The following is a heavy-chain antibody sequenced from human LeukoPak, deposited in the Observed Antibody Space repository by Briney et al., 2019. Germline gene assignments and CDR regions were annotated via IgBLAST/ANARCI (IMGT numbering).Heavy chain of an antibody. CDR3: ARGESSMATRYDAFDI. CDR2: ISAYNGNT. V-gene: IGHV1-18*03. Sequence: ASVKVSCKASGYTFTSYGISWVRQAPGQGLEWMGWISAYNGNTNYAQKLQGRVTITADESTSTAYMELSSLRSEDMAVYYCARGESSMATRYDAFDIWGQGTMVTVSS. CDR1: GYTFTSYG. D-gene: IGHD5-24*01. J-gene: IGHJ3*02.